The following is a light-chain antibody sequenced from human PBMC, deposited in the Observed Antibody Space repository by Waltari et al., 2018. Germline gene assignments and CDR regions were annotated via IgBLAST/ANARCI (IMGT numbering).Light chain of an antibody. CDR3: QQYYITPLS. CDR1: ETILFNSNNRNY. CDR2: WAS. Sequence: DIVMTQSPDSLAVPLGERATINCKSSETILFNSNNRNYLAWYQQKPGQPPNLLIYWASTRESGVPDRVSGSGSGTAFTLTISSLQAEDVAVYYCQQYYITPLSFGGGTKVEIK. V-gene: IGKV4-1*01. J-gene: IGKJ4*01.